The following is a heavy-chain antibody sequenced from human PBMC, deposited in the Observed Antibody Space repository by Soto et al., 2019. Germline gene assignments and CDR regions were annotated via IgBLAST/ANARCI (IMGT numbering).Heavy chain of an antibody. CDR1: GGSISSSSYY. V-gene: IGHV4-39*01. Sequence: QLQLQESGPGLVKPSETLSLTCTVSGGSISSSSYYWGWIRQPPGKGLEWIGSIYYSGGTYYNPSLKSRVTISVDTSKNQFSLKLSSVTAADTAVYYCARPSGSYLYYFDYWGLGTLVTVSS. CDR2: IYYSGGT. CDR3: ARPSGSYLYYFDY. J-gene: IGHJ4*02. D-gene: IGHD1-26*01.